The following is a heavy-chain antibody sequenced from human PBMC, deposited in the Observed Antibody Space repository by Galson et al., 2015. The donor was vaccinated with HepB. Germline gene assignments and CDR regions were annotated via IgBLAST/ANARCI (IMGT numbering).Heavy chain of an antibody. CDR3: ARGGDIVVVPAVHYYYYMDV. V-gene: IGHV1-2*06. D-gene: IGHD2-2*01. Sequence: SVKVSCKASGYTFTGYYMHWVRQAPGQGLEWMGRINPNSGGTNYAQKFQGRVTMTRDTSISTAYMELSRLRSDDTAVYYCARGGDIVVVPAVHYYYYMDVWGKGTTVTVSS. CDR1: GYTFTGYY. J-gene: IGHJ6*03. CDR2: INPNSGGT.